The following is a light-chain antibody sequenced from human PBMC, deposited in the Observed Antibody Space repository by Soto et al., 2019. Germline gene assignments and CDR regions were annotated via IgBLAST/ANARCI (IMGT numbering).Light chain of an antibody. CDR3: CSFAGRYMRV. CDR1: SSEVGGYNY. Sequence: QSALTQPRAVSGSPGQSVSISCTGTSSEVGGYNYISWYQQHPGEVPKLIIYDVSKRPSGVPDSFSGAKSGNTASLTISGLQADDEADYYCCSFAGRYMRVFGEGTKLTDL. CDR2: DVS. J-gene: IGLJ3*02. V-gene: IGLV2-11*01.